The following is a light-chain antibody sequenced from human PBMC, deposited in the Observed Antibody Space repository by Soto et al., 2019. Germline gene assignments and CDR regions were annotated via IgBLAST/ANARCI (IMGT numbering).Light chain of an antibody. CDR2: GAP. CDR3: QQFSNWPPGT. V-gene: IGKV3-15*01. CDR1: QSVSSD. Sequence: EIVMTQSPVTLSVSPGERATLSCRASQSVSSDLAWYQQKPGQAPRLLIYGAPTRATGIPNRFSGSGSGTEFTLTISSLQSEDFAGYYCQQFSNWPPGTFGQGTKVEIK. J-gene: IGKJ1*01.